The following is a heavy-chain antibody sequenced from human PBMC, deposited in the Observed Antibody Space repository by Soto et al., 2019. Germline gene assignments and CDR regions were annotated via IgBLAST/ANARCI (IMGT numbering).Heavy chain of an antibody. V-gene: IGHV3-33*01. CDR1: GFTFSSYG. Sequence: QVQLVESGGGVVQPGRSLRLSCAASGFTFSSYGMHWVRQAPGKGLEWVAVIWYDGSNKYYADSVKGRFTISRDNSKNTLYLQMNSPRAEDTAVYYCARDRVAAAGTRWFDPWGQGTLVTVSS. CDR3: ARDRVAAAGTRWFDP. D-gene: IGHD6-13*01. J-gene: IGHJ5*02. CDR2: IWYDGSNK.